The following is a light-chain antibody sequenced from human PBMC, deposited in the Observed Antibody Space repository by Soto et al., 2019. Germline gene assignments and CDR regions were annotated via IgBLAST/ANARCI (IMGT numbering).Light chain of an antibody. J-gene: IGKJ1*01. CDR2: DAS. V-gene: IGKV3-11*01. Sequence: EIVLTQSPATLSLSPGERATLSCRASQSVSSYLAWYQQKPGQAPRLLIYDASTRATGIPARFSGSGSGTDFTLTISRLEPEDFSFYYCQQRSNWTFGQGTKVEIK. CDR1: QSVSSY. CDR3: QQRSNWT.